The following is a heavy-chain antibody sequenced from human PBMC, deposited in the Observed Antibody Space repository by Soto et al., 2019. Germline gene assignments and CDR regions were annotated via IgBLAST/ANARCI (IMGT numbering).Heavy chain of an antibody. CDR1: GGSISSDNFY. CDR3: ARDRSSSPEYFDL. CDR2: IYYNGRT. J-gene: IGHJ4*02. D-gene: IGHD2-15*01. V-gene: IGHV4-30-4*01. Sequence: SETLSLTCTVSGGSISSDNFYWSWIRQPPGQGLEWIGYIYYNGRTSSTPSLESRVSMSVEASKNQFSLRLNSVSAADSAVYYCARDRSSSPEYFDLWGPGTLVTVSS.